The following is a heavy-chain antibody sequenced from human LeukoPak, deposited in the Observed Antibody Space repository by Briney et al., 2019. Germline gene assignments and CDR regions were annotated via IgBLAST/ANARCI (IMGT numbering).Heavy chain of an antibody. CDR2: IKQDGSEK. CDR1: GFSVSSNY. J-gene: IGHJ5*02. D-gene: IGHD4-17*01. Sequence: TGGSLRLSCAASGFSVSSNYMSWVRQAPGKGPEWVANIKQDGSEKYYVDSVKGRFTMSRDNVKNSLFLQMNSLTAEDTAVYYCARGRSKVTTRHWFDLWGQGTLVTVSS. V-gene: IGHV3-7*01. CDR3: ARGRSKVTTRHWFDL.